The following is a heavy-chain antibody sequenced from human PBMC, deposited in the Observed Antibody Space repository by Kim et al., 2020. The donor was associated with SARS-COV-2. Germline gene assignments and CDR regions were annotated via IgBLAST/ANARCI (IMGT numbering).Heavy chain of an antibody. CDR2: IYPGDSDT. CDR3: ARTPYAPQPLAAFDY. J-gene: IGHJ4*02. D-gene: IGHD6-13*01. Sequence: GESLKISCKGSGYSFTSYWIGWVRQMPGKGLEWMGIIYPGDSDTRYSPSFQGQVTISADKSISTAYLQWSSLKASDTAMYYCARTPYAPQPLAAFDYWGQGTLVTVSS. CDR1: GYSFTSYW. V-gene: IGHV5-51*01.